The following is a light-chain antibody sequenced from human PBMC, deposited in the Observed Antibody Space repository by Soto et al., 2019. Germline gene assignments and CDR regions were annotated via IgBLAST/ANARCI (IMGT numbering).Light chain of an antibody. J-gene: IGKJ4*01. CDR1: QSVSSY. Sequence: EIVLTQSPATLSLSPGERATLSCRASQSVSSYLAWYQQKPGQAPRLLIYDASNRATVIPARFSGSGSGKDFTLTISSLEPEDFAVYYCQQRSNWPPITFGGGTKVEIK. CDR3: QQRSNWPPIT. V-gene: IGKV3-11*01. CDR2: DAS.